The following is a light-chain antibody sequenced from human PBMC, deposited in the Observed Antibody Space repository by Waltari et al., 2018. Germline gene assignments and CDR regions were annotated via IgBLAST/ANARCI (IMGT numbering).Light chain of an antibody. CDR3: AAWDNSLDAWV. Sequence: QSVLTQPLSMSGTPGQGVTISCSGSSSNIGRDTVNWYQQLPGTAPKLRIYSNDQRPSGVPDRFSGSKSGTSASLAISGLQSDDEADYYCAAWDNSLDAWVFGGGTKLTVL. CDR2: SND. J-gene: IGLJ3*02. V-gene: IGLV1-44*01. CDR1: SSNIGRDT.